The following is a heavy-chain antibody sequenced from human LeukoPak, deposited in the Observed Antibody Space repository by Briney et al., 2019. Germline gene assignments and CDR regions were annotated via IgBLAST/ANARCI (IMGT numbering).Heavy chain of an antibody. CDR2: LRPDTGAT. Sequence: ASVKVSCKTSGYTFSAFYIHWVRQVPGQGLEWMGWLRPDTGATNFAQNFLGRVTMTGDTSISTAYMELSRLGPDDTAVYYCARVDTVGTVNPFYWGQGTLVTVSS. J-gene: IGHJ4*02. D-gene: IGHD5-12*01. CDR3: ARVDTVGTVNPFY. CDR1: GYTFSAFY. V-gene: IGHV1-2*02.